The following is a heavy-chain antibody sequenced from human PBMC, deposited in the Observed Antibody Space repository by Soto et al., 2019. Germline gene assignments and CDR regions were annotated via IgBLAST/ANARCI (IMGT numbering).Heavy chain of an antibody. Sequence: GASVKVCCKASGYTFTSYYMHCVRQAPGQGLEWMGIINPSGGSTNYAQKFQGRVTITADESTSTAYMELSSLRSEDTAVYFCARNWNVRNWFDPWGQGTLVTVSS. CDR1: GYTFTSYY. J-gene: IGHJ5*02. D-gene: IGHD1-1*01. CDR3: ARNWNVRNWFDP. CDR2: INPSGGST. V-gene: IGHV1-46*01.